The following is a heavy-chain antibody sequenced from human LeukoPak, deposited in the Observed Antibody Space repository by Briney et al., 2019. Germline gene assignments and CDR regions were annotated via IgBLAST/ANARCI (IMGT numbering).Heavy chain of an antibody. CDR1: GFTFSSYS. CDR2: ISSSSSYI. D-gene: IGHD1-26*01. CDR3: ARDLHGGSYFEGAHWFDP. Sequence: GGSLRLSCAASGFTFSSYSMNWVRQAPGKGLEWVSSISSSSSYIYYADSVKGRFTISRDNAKNSLYRQMNSRRAEDTAVYYGARDLHGGSYFEGAHWFDPWGKETLVTVPS. V-gene: IGHV3-21*01. J-gene: IGHJ5*02.